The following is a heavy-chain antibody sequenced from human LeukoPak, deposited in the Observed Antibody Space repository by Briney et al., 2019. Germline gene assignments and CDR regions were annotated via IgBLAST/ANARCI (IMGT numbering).Heavy chain of an antibody. CDR3: ARDLFVRRYFDY. CDR2: ISSSSSYI. CDR1: GFTFSSYS. D-gene: IGHD3-10*01. Sequence: PGGSLRLSCAASGFTFSSYSMNWVRQAPGKGLEWVSSISSSSSYIYYADSVKGRFTISRDNAKNSLYLQMKSLRAEDTAVYYCARDLFVRRYFDYWGQGTLVTVSS. V-gene: IGHV3-21*01. J-gene: IGHJ4*02.